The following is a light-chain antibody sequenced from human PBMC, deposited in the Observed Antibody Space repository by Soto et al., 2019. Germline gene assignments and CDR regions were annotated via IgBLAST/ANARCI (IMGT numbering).Light chain of an antibody. Sequence: QSVLTQPPSVSETPRQRVTISCSGSSSNIGSNTVNWYRQLPETAPKLLIFSNTQRPSGVPDRFSGSKSGSSASLAISGLQSEDEADYFCAVFDDSLNGCVFGTGTKLTVL. CDR2: SNT. CDR1: SSNIGSNT. CDR3: AVFDDSLNGCV. J-gene: IGLJ1*01. V-gene: IGLV1-44*01.